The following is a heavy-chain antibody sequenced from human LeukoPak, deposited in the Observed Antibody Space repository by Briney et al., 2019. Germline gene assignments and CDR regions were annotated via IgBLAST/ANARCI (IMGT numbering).Heavy chain of an antibody. CDR2: IYHSGST. CDR3: ASLGQGDY. V-gene: IGHV4-38-2*01. Sequence: SETLSLTCAVSGYSISSGYYWGWIRQPPGKGLEWIGSIYHSGSTYYNPSLKSRVTISVDTSKNQFSLKLSSVTAADTAVYYCASLGQGDYWGQGTPVTVSS. J-gene: IGHJ4*02. CDR1: GYSISSGYY. D-gene: IGHD7-27*01.